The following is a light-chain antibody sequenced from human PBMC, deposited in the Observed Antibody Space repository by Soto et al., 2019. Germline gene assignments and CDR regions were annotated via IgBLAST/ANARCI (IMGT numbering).Light chain of an antibody. V-gene: IGKV1-12*01. Sequence: DIQMTQSPSSVSASVGDRVTITCRASQAISIWLAWYQQKPGKAPKLLVYSASSLQTGVPSRFSGSGSGTDFPLTISSLQPEDFATYYCQQADSFPITFGQGTRLEIK. CDR2: SAS. CDR1: QAISIW. CDR3: QQADSFPIT. J-gene: IGKJ5*01.